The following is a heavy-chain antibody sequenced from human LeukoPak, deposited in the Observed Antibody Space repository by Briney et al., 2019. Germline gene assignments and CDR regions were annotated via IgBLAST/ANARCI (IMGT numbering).Heavy chain of an antibody. J-gene: IGHJ3*02. Sequence: GGSLRLSCAASGFTFSSYAMHWVRQAPGKGLEWVAVISYDGSNKYYADSVKGRFTISRDNAKNSLYLQMNSLRAEDTAVYYCAIQMTTVVLDAFDIWGQGTMVTVSS. CDR3: AIQMTTVVLDAFDI. D-gene: IGHD4-23*01. CDR2: ISYDGSNK. V-gene: IGHV3-30-3*01. CDR1: GFTFSSYA.